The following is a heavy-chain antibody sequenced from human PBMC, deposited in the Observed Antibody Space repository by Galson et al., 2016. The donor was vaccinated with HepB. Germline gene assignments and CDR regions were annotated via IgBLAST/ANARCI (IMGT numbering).Heavy chain of an antibody. J-gene: IGHJ6*03. CDR2: IYYSGST. V-gene: IGHV4-61*01. Sequence: SETLSLTCTVSGAFVSSGSYYWTWIRQPPGKGLEWIGYIYYSGSTNYNPSLKSRVTMSVDTSKNQFSLKLSSVTAAATAVYYCARDLIGRHHYSYYYYMDVWGKGTPVTVSS. CDR3: ARDLIGRHHYSYYYYMDV. CDR1: GAFVSSGSYY.